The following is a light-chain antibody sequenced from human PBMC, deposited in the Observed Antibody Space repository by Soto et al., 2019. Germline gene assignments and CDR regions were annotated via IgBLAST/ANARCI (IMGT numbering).Light chain of an antibody. J-gene: IGKJ4*01. CDR2: DAS. CDR1: QDIRNY. CDR3: QHYDHLPPLS. V-gene: IGKV1-33*01. Sequence: DIQMTQSPSSLSASVGDRVTITCQASQDIRNYLNWYQQKPGKAPNLLIYDASNLRAGVPSRFNGSGSGTDFTFTISSLQPEDIATYYCQHYDHLPPLSFGGGTKVEIK.